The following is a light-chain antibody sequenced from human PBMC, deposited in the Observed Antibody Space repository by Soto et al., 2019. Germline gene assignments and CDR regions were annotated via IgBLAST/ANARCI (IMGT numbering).Light chain of an antibody. V-gene: IGKV1-5*01. CDR1: QSMSSW. J-gene: IGKJ1*01. CDR2: DAS. CDR3: QQYDNYWT. Sequence: DIQMTQSPSTLAATSGDRVTITCRASQSMSSWLAWYQQKPGKAPKLLIYDASNLESGVPSRFSGSGSGTEFTLTISNLQPDDFATYYCQQYDNYWTFGQGPKVEIK.